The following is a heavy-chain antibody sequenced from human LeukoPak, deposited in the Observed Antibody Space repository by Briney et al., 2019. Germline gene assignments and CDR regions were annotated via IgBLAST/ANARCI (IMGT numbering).Heavy chain of an antibody. CDR3: AKVSVVPAAHAEYFQY. D-gene: IGHD2-2*01. CDR2: IKHDGGEK. Sequence: GGSLRLSCAASGFTFSRYWMSWVRQAPGKGLEWVANIKHDGGEKYYVDSVKGRFTISRDNAKNSLYLQMNSLRAEDTAVYYCAKVSVVPAAHAEYFQYWGQGTLVTVSS. V-gene: IGHV3-7*01. CDR1: GFTFSRYW. J-gene: IGHJ1*01.